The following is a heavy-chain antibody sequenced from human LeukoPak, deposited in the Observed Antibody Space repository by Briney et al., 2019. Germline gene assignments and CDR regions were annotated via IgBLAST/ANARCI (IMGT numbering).Heavy chain of an antibody. CDR2: IRSKAYGGTT. CDR3: TREAMDSIDY. V-gene: IGHV3-49*03. D-gene: IGHD2-2*03. Sequence: GGPLRLSCTASGLTFGDYAMSWFRQAPGKGLEWVGFIRSKAYGGTTEYAASVKGRFTISRDDSKSIAYLQMNSLKTEDTAVYYCTREAMDSIDYWGQGTLVTVSS. J-gene: IGHJ4*02. CDR1: GLTFGDYA.